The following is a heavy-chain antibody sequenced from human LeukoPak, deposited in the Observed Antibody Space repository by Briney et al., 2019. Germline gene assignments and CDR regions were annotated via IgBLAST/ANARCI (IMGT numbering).Heavy chain of an antibody. Sequence: GGSLRLSCAASVFTFSDHAMSWVRQAPGKGLQWVAVISGGGRTTEYADFVKGRFTISRDNSKNTLSLQMNSLTVEDTAIDFCAKNVVVKRYIDFWGQGTLVTVSS. V-gene: IGHV3-23*01. CDR3: AKNVVVKRYIDF. J-gene: IGHJ4*02. D-gene: IGHD2-15*01. CDR1: VFTFSDHA. CDR2: ISGGGRTT.